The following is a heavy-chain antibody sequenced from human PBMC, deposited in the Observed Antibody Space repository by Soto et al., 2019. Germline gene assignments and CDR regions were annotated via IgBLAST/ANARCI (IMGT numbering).Heavy chain of an antibody. CDR3: ARESGGATATLDYYYFYMDV. V-gene: IGHV1-2*02. Sequence: QVQLVQSGAEVRKPGASVKVSCKTSGDSFNAYYLHWVRQAPGQGLEWLGWINPNGGATKYAQKFRGGVAMTRDTSIRTAYMELTSLRSDDTAIYFCARESGGATATLDYYYFYMDVWGQGTTVTVSS. CDR2: INPNGGAT. CDR1: GDSFNAYY. D-gene: IGHD5-12*01. J-gene: IGHJ6*03.